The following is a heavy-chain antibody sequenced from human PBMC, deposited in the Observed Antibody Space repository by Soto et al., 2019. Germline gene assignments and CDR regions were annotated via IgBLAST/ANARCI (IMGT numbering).Heavy chain of an antibody. J-gene: IGHJ4*02. CDR1: GGSISSYY. Sequence: PSETLSLTCTVSGGSISSYYWSWIRQPPGKGLEWIGYIYYSGSTNYNPSLKSRVTISVDTSKNQFSLKLSSVTAADTAVYYCARVGKVVAARVEPAYYFDYWGQGTLVTVSS. CDR3: ARVGKVVAARVEPAYYFDY. V-gene: IGHV4-59*08. D-gene: IGHD2-15*01. CDR2: IYYSGST.